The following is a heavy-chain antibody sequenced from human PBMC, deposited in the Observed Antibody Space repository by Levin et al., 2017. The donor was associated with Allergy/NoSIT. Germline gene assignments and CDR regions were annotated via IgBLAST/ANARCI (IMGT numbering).Heavy chain of an antibody. CDR2: IKQDGSEK. Sequence: GESLKISCAASGFTFSSYWMSWVRQAPGKGLEWVANIKQDGSEKYYVDSVKGRFTISRDNAKNSLYLQMNSLRAEDTAVYYCARSGRERPGWHGAFDIWGQGTMVTVSS. D-gene: IGHD6-19*01. V-gene: IGHV3-7*04. J-gene: IGHJ3*02. CDR1: GFTFSSYW. CDR3: ARSGRERPGWHGAFDI.